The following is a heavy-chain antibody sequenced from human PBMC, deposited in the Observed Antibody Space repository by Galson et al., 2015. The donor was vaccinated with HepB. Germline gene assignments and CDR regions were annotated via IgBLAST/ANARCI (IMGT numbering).Heavy chain of an antibody. Sequence: SVKVSCKASGGTFSSYAISWVRQAPGQGLEWMGRIIPILGIANYAQKFQGRVTITADKSTSTAYMELSSLRSEDTAVYYCARPRIAVATIHDYYYYGMDVWGQGTTVTVSS. V-gene: IGHV1-69*04. CDR2: IIPILGIA. D-gene: IGHD6-19*01. CDR3: ARPRIAVATIHDYYYYGMDV. CDR1: GGTFSSYA. J-gene: IGHJ6*02.